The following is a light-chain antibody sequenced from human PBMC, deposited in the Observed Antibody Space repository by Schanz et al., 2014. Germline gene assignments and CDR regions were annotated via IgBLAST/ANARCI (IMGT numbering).Light chain of an antibody. Sequence: DIQMTQSPSSLSASVGDRVTLTCRASQNISNYLNWYQQKPGKAPNLLIYEASTLQSGVPLRFRGSGSGTDFTLTINGLQFEDSATFYCQQSYTFPITFGPGTKVDI. CDR3: QQSYTFPIT. CDR1: QNISNY. CDR2: EAS. V-gene: IGKV1-39*01. J-gene: IGKJ3*01.